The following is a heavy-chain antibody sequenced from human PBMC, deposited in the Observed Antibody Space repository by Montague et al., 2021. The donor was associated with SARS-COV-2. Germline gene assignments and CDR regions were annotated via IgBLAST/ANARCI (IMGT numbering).Heavy chain of an antibody. Sequence: SETLSLTCAVSGVSITSTNWWWLFRQPPGKGLWWIGEISYGGIATYNPSLKSRATISMDRTRNLFSLKLSSVTAADTAIYYCAGKVLTVPADYWGQGTLVTVS. V-gene: IGHV4/OR15-8*02. CDR2: ISYGGIA. J-gene: IGHJ4*02. D-gene: IGHD4-11*01. CDR1: GVSITSTNW. CDR3: AGKVLTVPADY.